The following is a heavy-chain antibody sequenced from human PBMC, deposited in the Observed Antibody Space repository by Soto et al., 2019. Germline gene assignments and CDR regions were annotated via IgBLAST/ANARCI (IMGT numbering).Heavy chain of an antibody. D-gene: IGHD6-13*01. J-gene: IGHJ6*02. CDR2: IGTAGDT. V-gene: IGHV3-13*01. CDR3: TRDRRSSSWPYPGYYYYGKEH. Sequence: GGSLRLSCAASGFTFSSSDMHWVRQATGKGLEWVSGIGTAGDTYYPGSVKGRFTISRENAQNSLYLQMNSLRAEDTAVYYCTRDRRSSSWPYPGYYYYGKEHCGPATAVTVSS. CDR1: GFTFSSSD.